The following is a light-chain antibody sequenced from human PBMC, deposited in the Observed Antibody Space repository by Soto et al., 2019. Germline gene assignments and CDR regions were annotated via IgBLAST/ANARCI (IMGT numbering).Light chain of an antibody. CDR3: SSYTRSNTRV. Sequence: QSALTQPASVSGSPGQSITISCTGTSSDVGGYNYVSWYQQQPGKAPKLMIYEVNNRPSGVSNRFSGSKSGNTASLTISGLQAEDEADDFCSSYTRSNTRVFGGGTKVTGL. J-gene: IGLJ3*02. CDR2: EVN. V-gene: IGLV2-14*01. CDR1: SSDVGGYNY.